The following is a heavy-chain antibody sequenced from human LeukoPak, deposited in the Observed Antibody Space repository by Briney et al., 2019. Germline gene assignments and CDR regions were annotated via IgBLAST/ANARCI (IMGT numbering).Heavy chain of an antibody. D-gene: IGHD1-26*01. CDR1: GYTFTSYG. CDR2: ISAYNGNT. J-gene: IGHJ4*02. V-gene: IGHV1-18*01. Sequence: ASVKVSCKASGYTFTSYGISWVRQAPGQGLEWMGWISAYNGNTNYAQKLQGRVTMTEDTSTDTAYIELSSLRSEDTAVYYCATTRRSGSYFFDYWGQGTLVTVSS. CDR3: ATTRRSGSYFFDY.